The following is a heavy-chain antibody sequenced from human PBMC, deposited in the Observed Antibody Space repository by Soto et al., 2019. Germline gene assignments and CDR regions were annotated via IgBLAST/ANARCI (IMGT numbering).Heavy chain of an antibody. V-gene: IGHV4-59*08. Sequence: SETLSLTCTVSGGSISSYYWSWIRQPPGKGLEWIGYIYYSGSTNYNPSLKSRVTISVDTSKNQFSLKLSSVTAADTAVYYCARHGPLEYSSSSGWFDPWGQGTLVTVSP. D-gene: IGHD6-6*01. CDR3: ARHGPLEYSSSSGWFDP. CDR2: IYYSGST. CDR1: GGSISSYY. J-gene: IGHJ5*02.